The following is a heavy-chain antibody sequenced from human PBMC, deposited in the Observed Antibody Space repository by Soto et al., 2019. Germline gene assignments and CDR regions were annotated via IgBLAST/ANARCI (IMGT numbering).Heavy chain of an antibody. CDR1: GGSINTYH. CDR2: IYSSGST. J-gene: IGHJ4*02. D-gene: IGHD3-10*01. Sequence: SETLSLTCTVSGGSINTYHWSWIRQPPGKGLEWIGYIYSSGSTNYNPSLKSRVTISVDTSKNQFSLNLISVTAADTAVYYCARDSYYGSGSFDYWGQGTLVTVSS. CDR3: ARDSYYGSGSFDY. V-gene: IGHV4-59*01.